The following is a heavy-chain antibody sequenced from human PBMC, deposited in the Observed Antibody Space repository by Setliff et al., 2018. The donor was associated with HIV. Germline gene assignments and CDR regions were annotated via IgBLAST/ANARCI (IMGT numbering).Heavy chain of an antibody. D-gene: IGHD3-3*01. J-gene: IGHJ1*01. V-gene: IGHV1-24*01. CDR2: FDPQDGET. CDR1: GYTLTELS. CDR3: ARGAGNPHWYYDTWSGPSSGYFQH. Sequence: ASVKVSCKVSGYTLTELSIHWVRQTFGKGLEWMGYFDPQDGETVYAQKFQGRVTLTEDTSTGTAYMELSGLRSEDTAVYYCARGAGNPHWYYDTWSGPSSGYFQHWGQGTLVTVSS.